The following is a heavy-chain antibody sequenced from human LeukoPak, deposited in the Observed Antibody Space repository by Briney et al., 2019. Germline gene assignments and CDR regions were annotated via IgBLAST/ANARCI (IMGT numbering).Heavy chain of an antibody. J-gene: IGHJ6*02. CDR2: IWYDGSNK. V-gene: IGHV3-33*01. D-gene: IGHD5-24*01. CDR1: GFTFSSYG. CDR3: ARSTGDGYNFPYYYYGMDV. Sequence: GGSLRLSCAAPGFTFSSYGMHWVRQAPGKGLEWVAVIWYDGSNKYYADSVKGRFTISRDNSKNTLYLQMNSLRAEDTAVYYCARSTGDGYNFPYYYYGMDVWGQGTTVTVSS.